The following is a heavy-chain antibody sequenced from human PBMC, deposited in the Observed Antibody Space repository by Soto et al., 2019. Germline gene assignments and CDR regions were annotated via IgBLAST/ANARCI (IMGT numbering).Heavy chain of an antibody. V-gene: IGHV3-15*01. Sequence: GGSLRLSCAASGFTFSNAWMSWVRQAPGKGLEWVGRIKSKTDDGTTDYAAPVKGRFTISRDDSKNTLYLQMNSLKTEDTAVYYCTTGRGSSAFDYWGQGTLVTVSS. J-gene: IGHJ4*02. CDR2: IKSKTDDGTT. D-gene: IGHD6-6*01. CDR1: GFTFSNAW. CDR3: TTGRGSSAFDY.